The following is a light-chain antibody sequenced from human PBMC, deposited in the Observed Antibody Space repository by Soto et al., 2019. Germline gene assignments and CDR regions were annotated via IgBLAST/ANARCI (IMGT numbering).Light chain of an antibody. CDR3: SSYTSSSTLSYV. J-gene: IGLJ1*01. CDR2: DVS. CDR1: SSDVGGYNY. V-gene: IGLV2-14*01. Sequence: LTQPPSASGSPGQSVTISCTGTSSDVGGYNYVSWYQQHPGKAPKLMIYDVSNRPSGVSNRFSGSKSGNTASLTISGLQAEDEADYYCSSYTSSSTLSYVFGTGTKVTVL.